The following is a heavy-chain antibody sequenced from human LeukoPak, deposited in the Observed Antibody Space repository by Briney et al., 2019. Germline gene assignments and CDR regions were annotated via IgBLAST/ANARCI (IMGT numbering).Heavy chain of an antibody. D-gene: IGHD2-2*01. J-gene: IGHJ3*02. V-gene: IGHV3-30-3*01. CDR3: ARGVRYCSSTSCYFRAFDI. CDR1: GFTFSSCA. CDR2: ISYGGSNK. Sequence: PGRSLRLSCAASGFTFSSCAMHWVRQAPGKGLEWVAVISYGGSNKYYADSVKGRFTISRDNSKNTLYLQMNSLRAEDTAVYYCARGVRYCSSTSCYFRAFDIWGQGTMVTVSS.